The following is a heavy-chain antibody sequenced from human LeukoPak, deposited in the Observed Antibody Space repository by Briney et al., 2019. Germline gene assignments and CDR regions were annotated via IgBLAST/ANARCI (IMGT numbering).Heavy chain of an antibody. J-gene: IGHJ4*02. D-gene: IGHD3-16*01. CDR2: ISDSGAST. V-gene: IGHV3-23*01. CDR1: GFTFSNYA. Sequence: PGGSLRLSCAASGFTFSNYAMSWVRQAPGKGLEWVSPISDSGASTYYADSVKGRFTISRDNSKNTLYLQMNSLRAEDTAVYYCAKDLRPYTSAPVYWGQGTLVTVSS. CDR3: AKDLRPYTSAPVY.